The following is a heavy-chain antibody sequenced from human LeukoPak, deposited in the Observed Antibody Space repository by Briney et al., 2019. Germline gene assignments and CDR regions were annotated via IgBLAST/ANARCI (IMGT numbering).Heavy chain of an antibody. V-gene: IGHV4-31*03. CDR1: GGSISSGGYY. Sequence: PSQTLSLTCTVSGGSISSGGYYWSWIRQHLGKGLEWIGYIYYSGSTYYNPSLKSRVTISVDTSKNQFSLKLSSVTAADTAVYYCARVGYDSYGMDVWGQGTTVTVSS. CDR3: ARVGYDSYGMDV. J-gene: IGHJ6*02. D-gene: IGHD5-12*01. CDR2: IYYSGST.